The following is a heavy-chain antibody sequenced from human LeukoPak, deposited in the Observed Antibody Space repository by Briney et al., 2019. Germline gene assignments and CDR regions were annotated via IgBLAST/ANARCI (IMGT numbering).Heavy chain of an antibody. CDR1: GYTFTDSY. J-gene: IGHJ4*02. Sequence: APVKVSCKPSGYTFTDSYIHWMRQAPGQGLEWLGWINPNSGGTNYAQKFQGRVTMTRDTSISTAYMELSRLRSDDTAVYFCARSRGYGYGSNLDCWGQGTLVTV. CDR3: ARSRGYGYGSNLDC. V-gene: IGHV1-2*02. D-gene: IGHD5-18*01. CDR2: INPNSGGT.